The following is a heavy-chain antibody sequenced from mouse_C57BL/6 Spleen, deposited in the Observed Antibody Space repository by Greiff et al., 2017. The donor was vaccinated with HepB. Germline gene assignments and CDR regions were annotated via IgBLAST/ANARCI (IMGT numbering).Heavy chain of an antibody. CDR3: TRDGSSYPWFAY. CDR2: IDPETGGT. CDR1: GYTFTDYE. V-gene: IGHV1-15*01. J-gene: IGHJ3*01. D-gene: IGHD1-1*01. Sequence: ESGAELVRPGASVTLTCKASGYTFTDYEMHWVKQTPVHGLEWIGAIDPETGGTAYNQKFKGKAILTADKSSSTAYMELRSLTSEDSAVYYCTRDGSSYPWFAYWGQGTLVTVSA.